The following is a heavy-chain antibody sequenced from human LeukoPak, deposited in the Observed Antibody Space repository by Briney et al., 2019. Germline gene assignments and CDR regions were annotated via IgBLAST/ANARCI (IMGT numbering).Heavy chain of an antibody. J-gene: IGHJ6*03. D-gene: IGHD2-2*01. Sequence: SETLSLTCAVYGGSFSGYYWSWIRQPPGEGLEWIGEINHSGSTNYNPSLKSRVTISVDTSKNQFSLKLSSVTAADTAVYYCARDLVGYCCSTSCQSYYYYYMDVWGKGTTVTVSS. CDR2: INHSGST. V-gene: IGHV4-34*01. CDR3: ARDLVGYCCSTSCQSYYYYYMDV. CDR1: GGSFSGYY.